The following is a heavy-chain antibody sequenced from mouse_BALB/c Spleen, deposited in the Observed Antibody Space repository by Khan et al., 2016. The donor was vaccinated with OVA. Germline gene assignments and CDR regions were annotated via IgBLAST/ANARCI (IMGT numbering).Heavy chain of an antibody. Sequence: SGPGLVKPSQSLSLTCTVTGYSITSCYAWNWIRQFPGNKLEWMGNIRYSGGTSYTPSLKSRISITRDTSKNQFFLQLNSVTTEDTATYYCARGNYYGYYFDYWGQGTPLTVSS. J-gene: IGHJ2*01. D-gene: IGHD1-1*01. CDR1: GYSITSCYA. V-gene: IGHV3-2*02. CDR2: IRYSGGT. CDR3: ARGNYYGYYFDY.